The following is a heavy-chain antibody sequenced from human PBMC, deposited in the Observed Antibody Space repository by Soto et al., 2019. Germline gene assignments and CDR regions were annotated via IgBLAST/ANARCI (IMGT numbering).Heavy chain of an antibody. CDR3: ARPRSSGYAGEFDY. CDR1: GGSISPYY. CDR2: IYYSGST. Sequence: QVQLQESGPGLVKPSETLSLTYTVSGGSISPYYWSWIRQPPGKGLEWIGFIYYSGSTNYNPSLKSRVTISVDTSQNQFSLMLTSVTAADTAVYYCARPRSSGYAGEFDYWGQGTLVTVSS. V-gene: IGHV4-59*01. J-gene: IGHJ4*02. D-gene: IGHD3-22*01.